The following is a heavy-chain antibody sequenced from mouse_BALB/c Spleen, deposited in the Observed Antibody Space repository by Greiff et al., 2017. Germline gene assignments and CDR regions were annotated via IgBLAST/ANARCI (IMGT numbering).Heavy chain of an antibody. CDR1: GYTFTNYW. V-gene: IGHV1-63*02. J-gene: IGHJ1*01. CDR3: ARNYYGSSHWYFDV. D-gene: IGHD1-1*01. CDR2: IYPGGGYT. Sequence: VQLQESGAELVRPGTSVKISCKASGYTFTNYWLGWVKQRPGHGLEWIGDIYPGGGYTNYNEKFKGKATLTADTSSSTAYMQLSSLTSEDSAVYFCARNYYGSSHWYFDVWGAGTTVTVSS.